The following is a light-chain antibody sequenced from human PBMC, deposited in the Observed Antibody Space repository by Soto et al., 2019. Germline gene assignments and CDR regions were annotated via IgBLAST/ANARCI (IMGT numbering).Light chain of an antibody. V-gene: IGKV3-20*01. CDR3: QQYGSSRT. J-gene: IGKJ1*01. CDR2: GGS. CDR1: ETVSIKY. Sequence: EIVLTQSPDTLSLSPGEEATLSCRASETVSIKYLAWYQQKPGQPPRLLIYGGSSRAAGIPDRFSGSGSGTDFTLTISRLEPEDFAVYYCQQYGSSRTFGQGTKVDIK.